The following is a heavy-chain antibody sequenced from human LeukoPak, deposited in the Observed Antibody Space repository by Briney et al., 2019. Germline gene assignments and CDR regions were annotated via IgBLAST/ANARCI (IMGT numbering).Heavy chain of an antibody. Sequence: SVKVSCKASGGTLSTHAISWVRQAPGQGLEWMGGITPIFGRANYAQKFQGRVTITTEESTSTAYVELSSLRSEDTAVYYCARVHCTSTVCYTGWFDPWGQGTLVTVSS. CDR1: GGTLSTHA. D-gene: IGHD2-2*02. CDR3: ARVHCTSTVCYTGWFDP. J-gene: IGHJ5*02. V-gene: IGHV1-69*05. CDR2: ITPIFGRA.